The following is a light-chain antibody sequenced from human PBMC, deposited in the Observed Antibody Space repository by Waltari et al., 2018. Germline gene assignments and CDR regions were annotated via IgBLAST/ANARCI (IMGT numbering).Light chain of an antibody. Sequence: QAVLTQPSSLSASPGASASLTCTLRSGVNVANHRIYWYQQKPGSPPQDLLRYKSDSDKQGGSGVPSRFSGSKDVSAKAGILLISGLQSEDEADYYCMIWRSGASEFGGGTKLTVL. J-gene: IGLJ2*01. CDR3: MIWRSGASE. V-gene: IGLV5-45*03. CDR1: SGVNVANHR. CDR2: YKSDSDK.